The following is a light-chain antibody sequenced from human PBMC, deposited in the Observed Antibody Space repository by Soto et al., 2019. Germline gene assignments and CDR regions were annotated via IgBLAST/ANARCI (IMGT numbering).Light chain of an antibody. CDR2: LAS. Sequence: IVMTQSPATLSVSPGERATLSCRASQSVSNNLAWYQQKPGQAPRLLIYLASTRATGIPARFSGSGSGTEFTLTINSLEPEDFAVYYCQQRSNWPPTFGQGTRLEIK. V-gene: IGKV3D-15*01. J-gene: IGKJ5*01. CDR3: QQRSNWPPT. CDR1: QSVSNN.